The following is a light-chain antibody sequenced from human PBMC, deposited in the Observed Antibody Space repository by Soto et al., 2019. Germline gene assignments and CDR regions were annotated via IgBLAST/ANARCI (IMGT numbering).Light chain of an antibody. J-gene: IGKJ1*01. CDR3: QEYNSYWGT. CDR1: QSISSW. CDR2: DAS. Sequence: DIQMTQSPSTLSASVGDRVTITCRARQSISSWLAWYQQKPGKAPKLLTYDASNLESGVPSRFSGSGSGTEFTLTISSLQPDDFATYYCQEYNSYWGTFGQGTKVEIK. V-gene: IGKV1-5*01.